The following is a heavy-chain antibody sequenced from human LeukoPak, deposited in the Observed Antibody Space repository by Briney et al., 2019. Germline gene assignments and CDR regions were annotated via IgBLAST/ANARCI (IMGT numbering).Heavy chain of an antibody. J-gene: IGHJ4*02. CDR3: ARSAGFYIPHYFDY. CDR1: GGSFSGSY. Sequence: SETLSLTGALDGGSFSGSYCSLIRQHPPNALDCVGEINHSGSTNYNPSLKSRVTISVDTSKNQFSLKLSSVTAADTAVYYCARSAGFYIPHYFDYWGQGTLVTVSS. V-gene: IGHV4-34*01. CDR2: INHSGST. D-gene: IGHD2/OR15-2a*01.